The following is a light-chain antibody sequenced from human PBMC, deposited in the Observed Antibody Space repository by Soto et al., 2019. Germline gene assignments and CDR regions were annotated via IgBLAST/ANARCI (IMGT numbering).Light chain of an antibody. Sequence: LTQPASVYECRCQSINISCTGTSSDVGGYNYVSWYQHHPGKAPKLIIYDVSNRPSGVSNPFSGSKSGNTASLTISGLQPEDEADYYCSSYTTSNTRQIVFGTGTKVTVL. V-gene: IGLV2-14*03. CDR1: SSDVGGYNY. CDR2: DVS. CDR3: SSYTTSNTRQIV. J-gene: IGLJ1*01.